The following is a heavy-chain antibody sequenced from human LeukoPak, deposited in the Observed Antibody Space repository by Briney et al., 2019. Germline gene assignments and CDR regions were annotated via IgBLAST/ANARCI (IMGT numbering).Heavy chain of an antibody. V-gene: IGHV3-7*03. D-gene: IGHD3-16*01. CDR1: GFTFSSYG. CDR2: INHNGNVN. CDR3: ARGGGLDV. J-gene: IGHJ6*02. Sequence: GGSLRLSCTASGFTFSSYGMNWARQAPGKGLEWVASINHNGNVNYYVDSVKGRFTISRDNAKNSLYLQMSNLRAEDTAVYFCARGGGLDVWGQGATVTVSS.